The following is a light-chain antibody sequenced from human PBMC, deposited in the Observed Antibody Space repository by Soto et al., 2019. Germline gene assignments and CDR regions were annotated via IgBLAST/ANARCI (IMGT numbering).Light chain of an antibody. CDR3: PQSYNTLTWT. J-gene: IGKJ1*01. CDR2: EAS. Sequence: DIQMTQSPSSLSASVGDRVIITCRASQTLSAFLNCYQQKPSENPRVLIYEASTLQTGVPSRFSGSGYGTDVTFMISSLQAEDFSAYYCPQSYNTLTWTFGQGTKVDIK. CDR1: QTLSAF. V-gene: IGKV1-39*01.